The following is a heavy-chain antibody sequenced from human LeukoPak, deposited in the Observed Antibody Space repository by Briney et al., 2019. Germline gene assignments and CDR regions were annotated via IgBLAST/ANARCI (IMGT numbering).Heavy chain of an antibody. CDR1: GFTFSSYS. V-gene: IGHV3-48*01. J-gene: IGHJ5*02. CDR2: ISSSSSTI. CDR3: ARGSGSYSFNLLGFDP. Sequence: GGSLRLSCAASGFTFSSYSMNWVRQAPGKGLEWVSYISSSSSTIYYADSEKGRFTISRDNAKNSLYLQMNSLRAEDTAVYYCARGSGSYSFNLLGFDPWGQGTLVTVSS. D-gene: IGHD1-26*01.